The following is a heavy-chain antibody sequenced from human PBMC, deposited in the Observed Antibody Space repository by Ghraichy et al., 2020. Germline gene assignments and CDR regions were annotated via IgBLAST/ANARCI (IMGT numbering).Heavy chain of an antibody. CDR1: GFTFSSYA. CDR2: ITSGGRT. CDR3: ATTIDTSGWYRGQADY. D-gene: IGHD6-19*01. Sequence: GGSLRLSCVASGFTFSSYAMSWVRQAPGKGLEWVSGITSGGRTYYADSVKGRFTISRDNSKNTLYLQMNSLRAEDTAVYYCATTIDTSGWYRGQADYWGQGTLVTVSS. V-gene: IGHV3-23*01. J-gene: IGHJ4*02.